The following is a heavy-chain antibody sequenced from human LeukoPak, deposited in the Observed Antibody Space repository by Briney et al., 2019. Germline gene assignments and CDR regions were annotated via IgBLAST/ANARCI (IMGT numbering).Heavy chain of an antibody. Sequence: GGSLRLSCSASGFSFSTYAIHWVRQAPGKGLEWVSYISSSSSYTKYADSVKGRFTISRDNTKNSLYLQMNSLRAEDTAVYFCARDRESLDYWGQGTLVTVSS. CDR2: ISSSSSYT. J-gene: IGHJ4*02. CDR1: GFSFSTYA. D-gene: IGHD3-10*01. V-gene: IGHV3-21*05. CDR3: ARDRESLDY.